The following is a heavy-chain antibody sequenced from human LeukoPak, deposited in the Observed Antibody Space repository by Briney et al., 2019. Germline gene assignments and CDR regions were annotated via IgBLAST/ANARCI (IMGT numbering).Heavy chain of an antibody. J-gene: IGHJ4*02. D-gene: IGHD6-19*01. Sequence: GGSLRLSCAASGFAVSSNYMSWVRQAPGKGLEWVAVIYSGGSTNYADSVKGRFTISRDNAKNTLYLQMNSLRAEDTAVYYCARDMVAGGPDYWGQGTLVTVSS. CDR2: IYSGGST. CDR3: ARDMVAGGPDY. V-gene: IGHV3-66*01. CDR1: GFAVSSNY.